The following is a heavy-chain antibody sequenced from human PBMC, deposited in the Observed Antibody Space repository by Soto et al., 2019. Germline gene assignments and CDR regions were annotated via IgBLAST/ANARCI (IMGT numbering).Heavy chain of an antibody. CDR1: GFTFTRSA. Sequence: SGKVSCKASGFTFTRSAMRWGRQARGQRLEWNGWIVVGSGNTNYAQKFQERVTITRDMSTSTAYMELSSLRSEDTAVYYCAAKAGGSYRYWGQGTLVTVS. J-gene: IGHJ4*02. CDR2: IVVGSGNT. D-gene: IGHD3-16*02. CDR3: AAKAGGSYRY. V-gene: IGHV1-58*02.